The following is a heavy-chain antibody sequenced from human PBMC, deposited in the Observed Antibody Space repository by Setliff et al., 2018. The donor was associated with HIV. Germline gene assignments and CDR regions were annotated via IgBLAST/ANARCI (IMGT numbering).Heavy chain of an antibody. D-gene: IGHD1-1*01. V-gene: IGHV3-21*01. J-gene: IGHJ3*02. CDR1: GFTFIDFA. Sequence: SLKISCAASGFTFIDFALNWVRQAPGKGPEWVSSISSSGSYIYYARSVKGRSTISRDNARNSLYLDLNSLRAEDTALYYCARSRSTRDAFDTWGQGTMVTVSS. CDR3: ARSRSTRDAFDT. CDR2: ISSSGSYI.